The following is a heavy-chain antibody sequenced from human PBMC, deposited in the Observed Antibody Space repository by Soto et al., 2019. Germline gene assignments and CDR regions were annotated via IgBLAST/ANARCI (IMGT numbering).Heavy chain of an antibody. J-gene: IGHJ4*02. D-gene: IGHD2-2*01. CDR2: ISDSGST. CDR1: GFTFSTYA. V-gene: IGHV3-23*01. CDR3: AKDQGGRDCSRNSCLYSFDY. Sequence: EVQLLESGGGLVQPGGSLRLSCTASGFTFSTYAMSWVRQAPGKGLEWVSTISDSGSTYYADSVKGRFTISRDNSKNTLYLEMNSLRADEKAVYYCAKDQGGRDCSRNSCLYSFDYWVQGTLVTVAS.